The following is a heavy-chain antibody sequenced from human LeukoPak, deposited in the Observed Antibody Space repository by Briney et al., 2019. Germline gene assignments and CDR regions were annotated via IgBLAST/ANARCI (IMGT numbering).Heavy chain of an antibody. Sequence: SETLSLTCIVSGGGSISSSNHYWGWIRQPPGKGLEWIGSINYSGSTQYNPSLKSRVTLSVDTSKDQFSLKLSSVTAADTAVYYCVRHSDGWYWGGSGMDVWGQGTTVIVSS. D-gene: IGHD6-19*01. V-gene: IGHV4-39*01. CDR1: GGGSISSSNHY. CDR2: INYSGST. CDR3: VRHSDGWYWGGSGMDV. J-gene: IGHJ6*02.